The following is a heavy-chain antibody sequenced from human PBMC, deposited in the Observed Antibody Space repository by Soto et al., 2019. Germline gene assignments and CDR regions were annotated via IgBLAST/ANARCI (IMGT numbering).Heavy chain of an antibody. V-gene: IGHV3-33*01. CDR3: ARGGLTDYFDY. Sequence: QVQLVESGGGVVQPGRSLRLSCAASGFTVSSYGMHWVRQAQGKGLEWVAVIWYDGSNKYYADSVKGRFTISRDNSKNTLYLQMNSLRAEDTAVYYCARGGLTDYFDYWGQGTLVTVSS. J-gene: IGHJ4*02. CDR1: GFTVSSYG. D-gene: IGHD2-21*02. CDR2: IWYDGSNK.